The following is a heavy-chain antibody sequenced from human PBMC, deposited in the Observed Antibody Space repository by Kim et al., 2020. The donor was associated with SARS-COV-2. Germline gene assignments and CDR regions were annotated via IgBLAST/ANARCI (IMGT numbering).Heavy chain of an antibody. V-gene: IGHV3-64D*06. D-gene: IGHD3-9*01. CDR1: GFTFSSYA. Sequence: GGSLRLSCSASGFTFSSYAMHWVRQAPGEGLEYVSSISSNGGSTYYAGSVKGRFTISRDNSKNTLYLQMSSLRAEDTAVYYCVKRYIAENYDILTDSIPGRDWGQGTLVTVSS. CDR3: VKRYIAENYDILTDSIPGRD. CDR2: ISSNGGST. J-gene: IGHJ4*02.